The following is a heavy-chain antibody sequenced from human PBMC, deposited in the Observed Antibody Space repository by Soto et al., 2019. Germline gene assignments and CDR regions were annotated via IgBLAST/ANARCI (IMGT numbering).Heavy chain of an antibody. CDR1: GGTFSSYA. Sequence: SVKVSCKASGGTFSSYAISWVRQAPGQGLEWMGGIIPIFGTANYAQKFQGRVTITADESTSTAYMELSSLRSEDTAVYYCARDLLSAGAFDLWGRGTRVTVSS. J-gene: IGHJ2*01. CDR3: ARDLLSAGAFDL. D-gene: IGHD2-8*02. CDR2: IIPIFGTA. V-gene: IGHV1-69*13.